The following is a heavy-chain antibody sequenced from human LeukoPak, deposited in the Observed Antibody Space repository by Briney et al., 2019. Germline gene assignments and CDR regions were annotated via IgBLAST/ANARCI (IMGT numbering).Heavy chain of an antibody. Sequence: PGGSLRLSCAASGFTVSSNYMSWVRQAPGKGLEWVSVIYSGGSTYYADSVKGRFTISRDNSKNTLYLQMNSLRAEDTAVYYCARGGIAVAGTFDYWGQGTLVTVSS. V-gene: IGHV3-53*01. J-gene: IGHJ4*02. CDR2: IYSGGST. CDR1: GFTVSSNY. CDR3: ARGGIAVAGTFDY. D-gene: IGHD6-19*01.